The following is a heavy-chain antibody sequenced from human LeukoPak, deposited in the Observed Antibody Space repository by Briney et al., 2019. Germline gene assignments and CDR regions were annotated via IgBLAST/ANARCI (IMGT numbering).Heavy chain of an antibody. Sequence: ASVKVSCKASGYTFTSYDISWVRQAPGQGLEWRGWISGYNGNTNYAQKLQGRVTMTTDTSTSTAYMDLRSLRSDDTAVYYCARSGRGRVVGTEFDHWGQGTLVTVSS. CDR1: GYTFTSYD. V-gene: IGHV1-18*01. J-gene: IGHJ4*02. CDR2: ISGYNGNT. CDR3: ARSGRGRVVGTEFDH. D-gene: IGHD1-26*01.